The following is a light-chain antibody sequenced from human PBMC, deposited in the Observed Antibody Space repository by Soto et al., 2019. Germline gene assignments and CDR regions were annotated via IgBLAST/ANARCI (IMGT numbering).Light chain of an antibody. Sequence: PHSADTLTLSHEEGDRHTCRASNLVGSSMAWYHQKPGQPPRLLIYGASTRAAGVPARFSGSGSGTEFTLTISSLQSEDSAVYYCQQDKNVLVTCGEGTKVDIK. CDR2: GAS. V-gene: IGKV3-15*01. J-gene: IGKJ4*01. CDR3: QQDKNVLVT. CDR1: NLVGSS.